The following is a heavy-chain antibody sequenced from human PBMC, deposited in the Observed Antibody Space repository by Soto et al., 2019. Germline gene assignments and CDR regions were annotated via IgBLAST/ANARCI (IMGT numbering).Heavy chain of an antibody. D-gene: IGHD1-26*01. CDR2: IRYDGSNI. CDR1: GIIFSGYG. CDR3: ARVGVGATVFFGYFDY. Sequence: GGSLRLSCAASGIIFSGYGMHWVRQAPGKGLEWVAIIRYDGSNIYYADSVKGRFTISRDNSKNTLYLQMSSLRAEDTAVYYCARVGVGATVFFGYFDYWGQGALVTVSS. J-gene: IGHJ4*02. V-gene: IGHV3-30*02.